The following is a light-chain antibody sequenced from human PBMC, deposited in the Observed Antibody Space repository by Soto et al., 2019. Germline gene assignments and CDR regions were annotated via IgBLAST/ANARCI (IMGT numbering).Light chain of an antibody. J-gene: IGKJ2*01. V-gene: IGKV1-5*01. CDR3: QQYNTYSPYT. Sequence: EIQMTQSPSTLSASVGDRVTITCRASQSISSWLAWYQQKPEKATKLLIYDASRLESGVPSRFTGSGARTEFPLTISSLQSDDFATYSCQQYNTYSPYTFGQGTKLEIK. CDR2: DAS. CDR1: QSISSW.